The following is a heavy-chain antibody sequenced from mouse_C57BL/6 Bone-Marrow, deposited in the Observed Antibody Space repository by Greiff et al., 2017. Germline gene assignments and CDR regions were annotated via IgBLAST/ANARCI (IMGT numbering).Heavy chain of an antibody. CDR2: INPSSGYT. CDR1: GYTFTSYW. J-gene: IGHJ1*03. CDR3: AYSNYVDWYFDD. D-gene: IGHD2-5*01. V-gene: IGHV1-7*01. Sequence: QVQLQQSGAELAKPGASVKLSCKASGYTFTSYWMHWVKQRPGQGLEWIGYINPSSGYTKYNQKFKDKASLTADKSSRTAYMQLSSLTYDDSAVYYCAYSNYVDWYFDDWGTGTTVTVSS.